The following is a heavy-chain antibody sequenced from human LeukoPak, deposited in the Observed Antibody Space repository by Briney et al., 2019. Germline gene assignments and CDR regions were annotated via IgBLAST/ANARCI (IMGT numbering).Heavy chain of an antibody. V-gene: IGHV1-2*02. D-gene: IGHD6-13*01. CDR1: GYTFTGYY. J-gene: IGHJ4*02. CDR2: INPNSGGT. CDR3: ARGFSSWYLSPYYLEY. Sequence: ASVTVSCTASGYTFTGYYMHWVRQVPGQALEWMGWINPNSGGTNYAQKFQGRVTMTRDTSITTAYMELSRLRSDDTAVYYCARGFSSWYLSPYYLEYCGQGTLVTVSS.